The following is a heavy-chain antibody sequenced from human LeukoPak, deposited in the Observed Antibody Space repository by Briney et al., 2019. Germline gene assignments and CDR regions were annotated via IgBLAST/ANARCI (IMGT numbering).Heavy chain of an antibody. CDR1: GFTFSSYA. CDR3: AKDLGSGWYYFDC. CDR2: ISNNGGST. J-gene: IGHJ4*02. Sequence: GGSLRLSCAASGFTFSSYAMNWVRQAPGKGLEWVSSISNNGGSTYYYADSVKGRFTISRDNSKNTLFLQMNSLRAEDTAVYYCAKDLGSGWYYFDCWGQGTLVTVSS. V-gene: IGHV3-23*01. D-gene: IGHD6-19*01.